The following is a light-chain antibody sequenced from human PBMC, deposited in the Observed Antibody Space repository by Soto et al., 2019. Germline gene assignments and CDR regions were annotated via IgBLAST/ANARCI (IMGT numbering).Light chain of an antibody. Sequence: DIQLTQSPSSLSASVGDRVTITCRASQNITIYIYWYQQQPGKAPKVLIYGTSSLQSGVSSRFSGSGSGTDFTLTITSLQPDEFSTYYCQHTFSSPPWTFGQGTKVDIK. J-gene: IGKJ1*01. CDR3: QHTFSSPPWT. CDR2: GTS. V-gene: IGKV1-39*01. CDR1: QNITIY.